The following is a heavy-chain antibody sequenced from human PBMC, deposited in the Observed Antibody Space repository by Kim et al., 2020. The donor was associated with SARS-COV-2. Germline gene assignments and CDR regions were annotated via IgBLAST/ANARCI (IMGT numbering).Heavy chain of an antibody. D-gene: IGHD3-10*01. V-gene: IGHV3-30*03. J-gene: IGHJ4*02. CDR3: VRGTMVRWDY. Sequence: GGSLRLSCAASGFTFSSYGMHWVRQAPGKGLEWVAVISYDGSNKYYADSVKGRFTISRDNSKNTLYLQMNSLRAEDTAVYYCVRGTMVRWDYWGQGTLVTVSS. CDR2: ISYDGSNK. CDR1: GFTFSSYG.